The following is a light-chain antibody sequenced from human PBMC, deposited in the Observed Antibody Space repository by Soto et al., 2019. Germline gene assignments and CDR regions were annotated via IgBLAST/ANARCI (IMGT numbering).Light chain of an antibody. CDR2: GAS. V-gene: IGKV3-20*01. J-gene: IGKJ2*01. Sequence: EIVLTQSPGTLSLSPGERATLSCRASQSVSSTYLAWYQQKPGQAPRLLIYGASSRATGIPDRFSGSGSGTDFTLTISRLEPEDFAVYYCQQSDNSLYTFGQGTKLEIK. CDR3: QQSDNSLYT. CDR1: QSVSSTY.